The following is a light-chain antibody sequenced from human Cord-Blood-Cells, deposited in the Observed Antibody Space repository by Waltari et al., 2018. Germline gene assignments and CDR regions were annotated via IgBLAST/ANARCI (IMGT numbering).Light chain of an antibody. J-gene: IGKJ4*01. CDR2: GAS. V-gene: IGKV3-15*01. CDR1: QSVSSN. Sequence: EIVMTQSPATLSVSPGERATLSCRASQSVSSNLAWYQQKPGQAPRLLIYGASTRATGIPASFSGSGSGTDFTLTISSLQSEDFAVYYCKQYNNWPPLTFGGGTKVEIK. CDR3: KQYNNWPPLT.